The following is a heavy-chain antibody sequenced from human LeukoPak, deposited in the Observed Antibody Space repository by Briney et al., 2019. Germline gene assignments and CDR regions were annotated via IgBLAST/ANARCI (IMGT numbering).Heavy chain of an antibody. J-gene: IGHJ4*02. Sequence: GGSLRLSCAASGFTFDDYATHWVRQAPGKGLEWVSLISWDGGSTYYADSVKGRFTISRDNSKNSLYLQMNSLRAEDTALYYCAKANTRYFDWLLLDYWGQGTLVTVSS. CDR1: GFTFDDYA. V-gene: IGHV3-43D*03. CDR2: ISWDGGST. D-gene: IGHD3-9*01. CDR3: AKANTRYFDWLLLDY.